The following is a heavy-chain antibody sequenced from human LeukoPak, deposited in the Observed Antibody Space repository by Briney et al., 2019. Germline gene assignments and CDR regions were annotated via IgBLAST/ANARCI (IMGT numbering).Heavy chain of an antibody. V-gene: IGHV1-69*05. CDR3: ARGYSGYDSRPYYYYMDV. Sequence: PGASVKVSCKASGYTFTGYYMHWVRQAPGQGLEWMGGIIPIFGTANYAQKFQGRVTITTDESTSTAYMELSSLRSEDTAVYYCARGYSGYDSRPYYYYMDVWGKGTTVTVSS. J-gene: IGHJ6*03. CDR1: GYTFTGYY. CDR2: IIPIFGTA. D-gene: IGHD5-12*01.